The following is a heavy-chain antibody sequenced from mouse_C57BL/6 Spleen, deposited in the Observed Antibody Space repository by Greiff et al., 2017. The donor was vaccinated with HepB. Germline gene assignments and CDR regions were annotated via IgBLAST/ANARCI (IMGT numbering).Heavy chain of an antibody. Sequence: VMLVESGPELVKPGASVKLSCKASGYTFTSYDINWVKQRPGQGLEWIGWIYPRDGSTKYNEKFKGKATLTVDTSSSTAYMELHSLTSEDSAVYFCARDRAYAMDYWGQGTSVTVSS. V-gene: IGHV1-85*01. J-gene: IGHJ4*01. CDR1: GYTFTSYD. CDR3: ARDRAYAMDY. CDR2: IYPRDGST.